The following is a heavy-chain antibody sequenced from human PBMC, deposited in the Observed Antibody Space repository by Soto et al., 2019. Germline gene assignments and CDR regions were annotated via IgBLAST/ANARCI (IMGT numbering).Heavy chain of an antibody. Sequence: SETLSLTCTVSGGSISSYYWSWIRQPAGKGLEWIGRIYTSGSTNYNPSLKSRVTMSVDTSKNQFSLKLSSVTAADTAVYYCAREVYYYGSGSYQYYFDYWGQGTLVTVSS. V-gene: IGHV4-4*07. D-gene: IGHD3-10*01. CDR3: AREVYYYGSGSYQYYFDY. J-gene: IGHJ4*02. CDR1: GGSISSYY. CDR2: IYTSGST.